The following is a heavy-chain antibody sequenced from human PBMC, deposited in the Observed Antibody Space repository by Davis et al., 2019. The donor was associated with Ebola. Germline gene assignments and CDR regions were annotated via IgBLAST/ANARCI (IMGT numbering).Heavy chain of an antibody. D-gene: IGHD4-23*01. CDR1: GIIVSSNH. J-gene: IGHJ4*02. CDR2: FYSRGAI. CDR3: VRDAGWQRLDN. V-gene: IGHV3-53*01. Sequence: GESLKISCAASGIIVSSNHMSWVRQAPGKGLEWVSTFYSRGAIYYADSVKGRFTTSRDNSKNTVLLQMNSLRVEDTAVYYCVRDAGWQRLDNWGQGTLVTVSS.